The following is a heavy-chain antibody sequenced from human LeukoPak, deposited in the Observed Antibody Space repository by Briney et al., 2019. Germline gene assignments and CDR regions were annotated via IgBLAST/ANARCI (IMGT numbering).Heavy chain of an antibody. V-gene: IGHV1-18*01. J-gene: IGHJ4*02. Sequence: ASVKVSCKASGYTFTSYGISWGRQAPGQGLEWMGWISAYNGNTNYAQKLQGRVTMTTDTSTRTAYMELRRLRYDDTAVYYCARHSSYCYDSSGYGHWGQGTLVTVSS. CDR2: ISAYNGNT. CDR1: GYTFTSYG. D-gene: IGHD3-22*01. CDR3: ARHSSYCYDSSGYGH.